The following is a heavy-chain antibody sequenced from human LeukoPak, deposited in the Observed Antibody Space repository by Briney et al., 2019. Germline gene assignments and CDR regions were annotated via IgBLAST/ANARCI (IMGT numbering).Heavy chain of an antibody. CDR3: ARHGSRLMTGAVYYNYYMDV. D-gene: IGHD3-9*01. Sequence: SETLSLTCAVYGGSFSGYYWIWIRQSPGKGLESIGEIDHSGGTNYNSSLKSRVTISIDTSKNQFSLRLRSVTAADTAVYYCARHGSRLMTGAVYYNYYMDVWGKGTTVTVSS. CDR2: IDHSGGT. V-gene: IGHV4-34*01. J-gene: IGHJ6*03. CDR1: GGSFSGYY.